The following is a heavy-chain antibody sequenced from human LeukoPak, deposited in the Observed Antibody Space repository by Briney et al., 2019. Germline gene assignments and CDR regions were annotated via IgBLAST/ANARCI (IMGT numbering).Heavy chain of an antibody. CDR1: GYTFTSYG. Sequence: GASVKVSCKASGYTFTSYGISWVRQAPGQGLEWMGWMNPNSGNTGYAQKFQGRVTITRNTSISTAYMELSSLRSEDTAVYYCARGAKRLRLVGRHYYYMDVWGKGTTVTVSS. J-gene: IGHJ6*03. V-gene: IGHV1-8*03. CDR3: ARGAKRLRLVGRHYYYMDV. CDR2: MNPNSGNT. D-gene: IGHD5-12*01.